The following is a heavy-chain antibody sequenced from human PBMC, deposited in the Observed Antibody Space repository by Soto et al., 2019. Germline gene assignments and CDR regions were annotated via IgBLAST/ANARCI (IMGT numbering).Heavy chain of an antibody. CDR3: ARDQGYSYGGIDY. J-gene: IGHJ4*02. CDR2: IYYSGST. CDR1: GGSISSGDYY. D-gene: IGHD5-18*01. V-gene: IGHV4-30-4*01. Sequence: SETLSLTCTVSGGSISSGDYYWSWIRQPPGKGLEWIGYIYYSGSTYYNPSLKSRVTISVDTSKNQFSLKLSSVTAADTAVYYCARDQGYSYGGIDYWGQGTLVTVSS.